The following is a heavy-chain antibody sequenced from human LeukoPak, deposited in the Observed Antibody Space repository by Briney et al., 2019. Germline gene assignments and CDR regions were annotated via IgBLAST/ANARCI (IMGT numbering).Heavy chain of an antibody. CDR3: ARDANYYYDFWSGYYPLFDY. CDR1: GFTFSSYS. J-gene: IGHJ4*02. V-gene: IGHV3-21*01. CDR2: ISSSSSYI. Sequence: GGSLRLSCAASGFTFSSYSMNWVRQASGKGLEWVSSISSSSSYIYYADSVKGRFTISRDNAKNSLYLQMNSLRAEDTAVYYCARDANYYYDFWSGYYPLFDYWGQGTLVTVSS. D-gene: IGHD3-3*01.